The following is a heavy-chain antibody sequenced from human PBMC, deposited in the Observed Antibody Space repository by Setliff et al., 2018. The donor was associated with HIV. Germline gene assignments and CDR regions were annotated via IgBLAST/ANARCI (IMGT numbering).Heavy chain of an antibody. D-gene: IGHD1-1*01. Sequence: GESLKISCKGSGYSFPNSWIGWVRQVPGKGLEWVAIIFPGDSETRYSPSFEGQVTISADRSTNTAYLQWSSLKASDTAVYYCTRHRRTVNNYFYMDVWGKGTTVTVSS. J-gene: IGHJ6*03. CDR2: IFPGDSET. CDR3: TRHRRTVNNYFYMDV. CDR1: GYSFPNSW. V-gene: IGHV5-51*01.